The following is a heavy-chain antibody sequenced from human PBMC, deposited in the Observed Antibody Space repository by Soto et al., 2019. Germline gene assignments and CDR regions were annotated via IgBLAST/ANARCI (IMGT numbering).Heavy chain of an antibody. CDR3: AIDGCRGGSCYPRGGYYYYYGMDV. D-gene: IGHD2-15*01. Sequence: QVQLVQSGAEVKKPGASVKVSCKASGYTFTSYGISWVRQATGQGLEWMGWISAYNGNTNYAQKLQGRVTMTTDTSTSTAYMELRILRSDDTAVYYCAIDGCRGGSCYPRGGYYYYYGMDVWGQGTTVTVSS. V-gene: IGHV1-18*04. CDR2: ISAYNGNT. CDR1: GYTFTSYG. J-gene: IGHJ6*02.